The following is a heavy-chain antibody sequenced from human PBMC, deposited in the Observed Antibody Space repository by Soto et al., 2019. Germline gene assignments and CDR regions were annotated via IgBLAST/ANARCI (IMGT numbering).Heavy chain of an antibody. CDR2: ISASGRYT. D-gene: IGHD2-15*01. J-gene: IGHJ6*01. V-gene: IGHV3-23*01. CDR1: GLTFSTSA. Sequence: EEQLLESGGGLVQPGGSLRLSCAASGLTFSTSAMSWVRQAPGKGLEWVSLISASGRYTDYADSVKGRFTMSRDNSKSAVYLQMNSLRGDDTAVYYCAKDPPSEKLQPDFGMDVW. CDR3: AKDPPSEKLQPDFGMDV.